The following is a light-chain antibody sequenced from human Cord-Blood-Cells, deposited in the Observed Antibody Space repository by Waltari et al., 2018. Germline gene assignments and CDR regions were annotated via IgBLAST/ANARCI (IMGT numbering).Light chain of an antibody. CDR2: DVS. Sequence: QSALTQPASVSGSPGPSITISCTGTRRDVGGYNYVSWYQQHPGKAPKLMIYDVSNRPSGVSNRFSGSKSGNTASLTISGLQAEDEADYYCSSYTSSSVVFGGGTKLTVL. V-gene: IGLV2-14*01. J-gene: IGLJ2*01. CDR1: RRDVGGYNY. CDR3: SSYTSSSVV.